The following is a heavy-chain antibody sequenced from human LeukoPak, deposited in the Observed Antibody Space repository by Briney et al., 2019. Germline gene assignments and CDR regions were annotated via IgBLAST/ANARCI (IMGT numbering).Heavy chain of an antibody. V-gene: IGHV3-23*01. CDR2: ISGSGGST. Sequence: GGSLRLSCAASGFTFSSYAMSWVRQAPGKGLEWVSAISGSGGSTYYADSVKGRFTISRDNSKNTLYLQMNSLRAEDTAVYYCAKVTQPPPYYDFWSGYYSGYFDYWGQGTLVTVSS. D-gene: IGHD3-3*01. CDR3: AKVTQPPPYYDFWSGYYSGYFDY. J-gene: IGHJ4*02. CDR1: GFTFSSYA.